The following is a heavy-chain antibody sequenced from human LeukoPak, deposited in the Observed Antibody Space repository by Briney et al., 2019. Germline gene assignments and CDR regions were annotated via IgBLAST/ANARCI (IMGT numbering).Heavy chain of an antibody. Sequence: GGSLRLSCAASGFTFSSYAMSWVRQARGKGLEWVSAISGSGGSTYYADSVKGRFTISRDNSKNSLYLQMNSLRAEDTAVYYCARDLSIVVLRGYYMDVWGKGTTVTVSS. CDR1: GFTFSSYA. D-gene: IGHD2-15*01. V-gene: IGHV3-23*01. CDR2: ISGSGGST. CDR3: ARDLSIVVLRGYYMDV. J-gene: IGHJ6*03.